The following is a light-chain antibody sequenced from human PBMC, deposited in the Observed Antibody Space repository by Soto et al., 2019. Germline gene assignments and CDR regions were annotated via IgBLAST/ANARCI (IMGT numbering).Light chain of an antibody. V-gene: IGLV2-23*02. Sequence: QSALTQPASMSGSPGQSITISCTGTSSDVGLYNLVSWYQHLPGKAPKLIIYEVNERPSGISDRFSGSKSGNTASLTISGVRDEDEADYYCCSYVGSSILMFGGGTKLTVL. CDR3: CSYVGSSILM. CDR2: EVN. J-gene: IGLJ3*02. CDR1: SSDVGLYNL.